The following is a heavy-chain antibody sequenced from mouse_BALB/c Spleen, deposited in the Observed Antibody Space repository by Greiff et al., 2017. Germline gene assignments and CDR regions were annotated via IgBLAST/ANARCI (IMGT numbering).Heavy chain of an antibody. CDR1: GYSITSGYY. CDR2: ISYDGSN. Sequence: EVKLMESGPGLVKPSQSLSLTCFVTGYSITSGYYWNWIRQFPGNKLEWMGYISYDGSNNYNPSLKNRISITRDTSKNQFFLKLNSVTTEDTATYYCARGYGKGYYAMDYWGQGTSVTVSS. D-gene: IGHD2-10*02. J-gene: IGHJ4*01. CDR3: ARGYGKGYYAMDY. V-gene: IGHV3-6*02.